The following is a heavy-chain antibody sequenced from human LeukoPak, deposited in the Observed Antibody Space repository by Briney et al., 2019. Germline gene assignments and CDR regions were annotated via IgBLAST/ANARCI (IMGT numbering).Heavy chain of an antibody. CDR1: GFTFSSWW. V-gene: IGHV3-53*01. CDR2: IYSDNT. J-gene: IGHJ4*02. CDR3: ARRAGSYSHPYDY. Sequence: GGSLRLSCAVSGFTFSSWWMTWVRQAPGKGLEWVSFIYSDNTHYSNPVKGRFTISRDNAKNTLYLQMNSLRAEDPAVYYCARRAGSYSHPYDYWGQGTLVTVSS. D-gene: IGHD3-22*01.